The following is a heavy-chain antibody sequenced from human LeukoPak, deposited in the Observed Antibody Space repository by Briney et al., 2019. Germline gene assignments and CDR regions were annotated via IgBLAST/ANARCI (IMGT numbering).Heavy chain of an antibody. D-gene: IGHD2-2*01. CDR1: GYTFTSCA. CDR2: INAGNGNA. V-gene: IGHV1-3*01. CDR3: ARDCSSTSCYANFDY. Sequence: ASVKVSCKASGYTFTSCAMHWVRQAPGQRLEWMGWINAGNGNAKYSQKFQGRVTITRDTSASTAYMELSSLRSEDTAVYYCARDCSSTSCYANFDYWGQGTLVTVSS. J-gene: IGHJ4*02.